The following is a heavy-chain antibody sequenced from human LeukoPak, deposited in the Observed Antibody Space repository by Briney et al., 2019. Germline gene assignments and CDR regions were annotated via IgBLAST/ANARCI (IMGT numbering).Heavy chain of an antibody. J-gene: IGHJ4*02. CDR1: GFTFSSYR. Sequence: GGCLRLSCAASGFTFSSYRMNWVRQAPGKGLEWVSSISSSSSYIYYADSVKGRFTISRDNAKNSLYLQMNSLRAEDTAVYYCAPTYYYDSSGSPGANYFDYWGQGTLVTVSS. V-gene: IGHV3-21*01. CDR2: ISSSSSYI. CDR3: APTYYYDSSGSPGANYFDY. D-gene: IGHD3-22*01.